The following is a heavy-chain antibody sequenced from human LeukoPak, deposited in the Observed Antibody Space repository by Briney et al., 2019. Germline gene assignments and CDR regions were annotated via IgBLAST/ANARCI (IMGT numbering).Heavy chain of an antibody. V-gene: IGHV3-21*01. J-gene: IGHJ4*02. CDR1: GFTFSSYS. CDR2: VSSSGSYI. D-gene: IGHD3-10*01. CDR3: ARGTEALLWFGELSCSEY. Sequence: GGSLRLSCAASGFTFSSYSMNWVRQAPGKGLEWVSSVSSSGSYIYYADSVKGRFTIYRDNAKNSLYLQMNSLRAEDKAVYYCARGTEALLWFGELSCSEYWGQGTLVTVSS.